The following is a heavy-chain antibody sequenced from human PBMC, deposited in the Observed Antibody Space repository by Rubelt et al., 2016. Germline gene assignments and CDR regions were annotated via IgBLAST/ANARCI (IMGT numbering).Heavy chain of an antibody. Sequence: QLQLQESGPGLVKPSETLSLTCTVSGGSISSSSYYWGWIRQPPGKGLEWIGSIYYSGSTYYNPSLKSRVPMSVETSRNQLSLKRSAVTAADTAVYYCARLSSGWYYFDYWGQGTLVTVSS. CDR2: IYYSGST. J-gene: IGHJ4*02. D-gene: IGHD6-19*01. V-gene: IGHV4-39*01. CDR3: ARLSSGWYYFDY. CDR1: GGSISSSSYY.